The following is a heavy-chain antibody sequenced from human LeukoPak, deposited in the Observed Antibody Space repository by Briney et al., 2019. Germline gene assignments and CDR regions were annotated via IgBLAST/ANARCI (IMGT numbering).Heavy chain of an antibody. CDR2: IYTSGST. J-gene: IGHJ4*02. V-gene: IGHV4-4*07. CDR1: GGSISSYY. Sequence: SETLSLTCTVSGGSISSYYWSWIRQPAGQGLEWIGRIYTSGSTNFHPSLKSRATTSVDTSKNQYSLKLSSVTAADTAVYYCAGRGRGYDSRGYVIGDDYGGQGTLVTVSS. CDR3: AGRGRGYDSRGYVIGDDY. D-gene: IGHD3-22*01.